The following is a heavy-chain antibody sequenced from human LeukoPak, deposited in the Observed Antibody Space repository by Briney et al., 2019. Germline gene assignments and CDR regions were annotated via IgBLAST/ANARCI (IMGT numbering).Heavy chain of an antibody. J-gene: IGHJ4*02. CDR2: TSVYNGNT. CDR1: AYTFTIYG. Sequence: ASVTVSFTSSAYTFTIYGISWVWQRQGQGQGRMGGTSVYNGNTNYAHELQGRVTITTDTSTSTAYMDLKILRSDDAAVYDCAREPAPLYYYYSSGYLRDYWGQGTLVTVSS. D-gene: IGHD3-22*01. V-gene: IGHV1-18*01. CDR3: AREPAPLYYYYSSGYLRDY.